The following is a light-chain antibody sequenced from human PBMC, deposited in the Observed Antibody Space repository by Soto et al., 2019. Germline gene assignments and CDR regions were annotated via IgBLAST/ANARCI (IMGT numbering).Light chain of an antibody. CDR3: SSYTSSSPYV. V-gene: IGLV2-14*01. CDR1: SSDVGGYNY. J-gene: IGLJ1*01. Sequence: QSALTQPASVSGSPGQSITISCTGTSSDVGGYNYVSWHQQHPGKAPKLMIYEVSNRPSGVSNRFSGSKSGNTVSLTISGLQAEDEADYYCSSYTSSSPYVFGTGTKVTVL. CDR2: EVS.